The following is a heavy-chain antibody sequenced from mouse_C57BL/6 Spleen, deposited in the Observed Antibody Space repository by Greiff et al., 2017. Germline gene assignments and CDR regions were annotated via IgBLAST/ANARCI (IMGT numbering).Heavy chain of an antibody. D-gene: IGHD1-1*02. CDR1: GFTFSDYG. CDR2: ISSGSSTI. Sequence: EVKQVESGGGLVKPGASLKFSCAASGFTFSDYGMHWVRQGPEKGLEWVAYISSGSSTIYYADTVKGRFTISRDTAKNTLFLQMTSLRSEDTAIYYCSTVEHFDHGLDYWGQGTSLTVSS. CDR3: STVEHFDHGLDY. V-gene: IGHV5-17*01. J-gene: IGHJ2*02.